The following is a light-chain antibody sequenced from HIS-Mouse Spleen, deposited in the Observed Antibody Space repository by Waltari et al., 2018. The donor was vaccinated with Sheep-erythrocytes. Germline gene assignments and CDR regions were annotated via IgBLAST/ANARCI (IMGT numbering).Light chain of an antibody. J-gene: IGLJ3*02. Sequence: QSALTQPASGQSITISCTGTSSDVGSYNLVSWYQQHPGKAPKLMIYEGSKRPSGVSNRFSGSKSGNTASLTSSGLQAEDEADYYCCSYAGSSTWVFGGGTKLTVL. CDR3: CSYAGSSTWV. V-gene: IGLV2-23*01. CDR2: EGS. CDR1: SSDVGSYNL.